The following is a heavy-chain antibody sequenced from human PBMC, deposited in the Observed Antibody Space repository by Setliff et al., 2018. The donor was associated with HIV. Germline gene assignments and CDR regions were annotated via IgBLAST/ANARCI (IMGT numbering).Heavy chain of an antibody. CDR2: TYYRSTWRF. CDR3: VRDRGISSFET. V-gene: IGHV6-1*01. J-gene: IGHJ3*02. CDR1: GYNVSSGTSA. D-gene: IGHD3-10*01. Sequence: SQTLSLTCAISGYNVSSGTSAWSWIRQSPSRGLEWLGRTYYRSTWRFGYADSVRGRISIAPDTSKNQFSMQLKSVTPEDAAVYFCVRDRGISSFETWGQGTKVTVSS.